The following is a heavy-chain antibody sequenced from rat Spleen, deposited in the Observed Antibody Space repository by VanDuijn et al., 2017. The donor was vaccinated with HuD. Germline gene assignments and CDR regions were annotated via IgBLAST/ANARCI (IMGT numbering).Heavy chain of an antibody. J-gene: IGHJ4*01. V-gene: IGHV2S12*01. CDR1: GFSLTSNG. D-gene: IGHD4-3*01. CDR2: ISSGGST. CDR3: TTRIIRGTSVMDA. Sequence: QVQLKESGPGLVQPSQTLSLTCTVSGFSLTSNGVSWVRQPPGKGLEWIAAISSGGSTYYNSALKSRLSISRDTSKSQVFLKMNSLQTEDTAIYFCTTRIIRGTSVMDAWGQGASVTVSS.